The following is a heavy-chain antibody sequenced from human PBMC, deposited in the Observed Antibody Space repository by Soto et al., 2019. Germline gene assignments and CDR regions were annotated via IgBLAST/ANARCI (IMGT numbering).Heavy chain of an antibody. J-gene: IGHJ4*02. CDR3: ARDATRGGDFDY. CDR1: GFTFSNYW. D-gene: IGHD3-10*01. CDR2: TKEDGSEK. Sequence: GGSLRLSCAASGFTFSNYWMAWVRQAPGKGLEWVSNTKEDGSEKYYLDSVKGRFTTSRDNAKNSLYLQMNSLRAEDTDVYYCARDATRGGDFDYWGQGTLVTVSS. V-gene: IGHV3-7*01.